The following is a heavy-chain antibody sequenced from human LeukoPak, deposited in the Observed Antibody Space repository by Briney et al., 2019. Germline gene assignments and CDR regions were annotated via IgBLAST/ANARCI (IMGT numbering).Heavy chain of an antibody. CDR3: ARERYGGNGDLDY. D-gene: IGHD4-23*01. J-gene: IGHJ4*02. Sequence: PGGSLRLSCAASGFTFSDYYMSWIRQAPGKGLEWVSYISSSGSTKYYAGSVKGRFTISRDNAKNSLYLQMNSLRAEDTAVYYCARERYGGNGDLDYWGQGTLVTVSS. V-gene: IGHV3-11*01. CDR1: GFTFSDYY. CDR2: ISSSGSTK.